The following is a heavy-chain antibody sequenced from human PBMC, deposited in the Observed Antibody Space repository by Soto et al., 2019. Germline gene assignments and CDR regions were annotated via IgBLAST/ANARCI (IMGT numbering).Heavy chain of an antibody. J-gene: IGHJ2*01. Sequence: QVQLQEAGPGLVKPSGTLSLTCAVSGGSISTSNWWSWVRQSPEKGLEWIGEIYQSGSTNYNPSLKSRVTISLDKAKNQFSLILNSVTAADTAVYYCARRIYGDWYFDLWGRGTLVTVSS. D-gene: IGHD3-16*01. CDR2: IYQSGST. V-gene: IGHV4-4*02. CDR1: GGSISTSNW. CDR3: ARRIYGDWYFDL.